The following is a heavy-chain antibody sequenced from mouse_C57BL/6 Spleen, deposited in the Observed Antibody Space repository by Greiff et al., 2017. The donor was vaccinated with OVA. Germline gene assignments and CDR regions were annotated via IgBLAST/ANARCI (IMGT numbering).Heavy chain of an antibody. CDR2: MYPGDGDT. CDR3: ARKGLGPWYFDV. J-gene: IGHJ1*03. V-gene: IGHV1-80*01. D-gene: IGHD4-1*01. Sequence: QVQLQQSGAELVKPGASVKISCKASGYAFSSYWMNWVKQRPGKGLEWIGQMYPGDGDTNYNGKFKGKATLTADKSSSTAYMQLSSLTSEDSAVYFCARKGLGPWYFDVWGTGTTVTVSS. CDR1: GYAFSSYW.